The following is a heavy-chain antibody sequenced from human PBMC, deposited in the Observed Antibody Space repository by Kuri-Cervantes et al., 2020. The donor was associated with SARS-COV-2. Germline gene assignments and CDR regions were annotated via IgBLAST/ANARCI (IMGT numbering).Heavy chain of an antibody. Sequence: ESLKISCTVSGGSISSYYWSWIRQPPGKGLEWIGYIYYSGSTNYNPSLKSRVTISVDTSKNQFSLKLSSVTAADTAVYYCARVAYSSGWSKDGMDVWGQGTTVTVSS. J-gene: IGHJ6*02. CDR3: ARVAYSSGWSKDGMDV. CDR1: GGSISSYY. D-gene: IGHD6-19*01. CDR2: IYYSGST. V-gene: IGHV4-59*12.